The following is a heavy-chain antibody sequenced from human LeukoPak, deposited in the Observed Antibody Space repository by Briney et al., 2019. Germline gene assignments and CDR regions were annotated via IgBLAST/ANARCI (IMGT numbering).Heavy chain of an antibody. CDR3: ARASYSYDINGWVPFDY. D-gene: IGHD3-22*01. J-gene: IGHJ4*02. CDR1: GNSISSGDNY. Sequence: PTQTLSLTCTVSGNSISSGDNYWSWIRQPAGKGLEWIGRIYTSGSTNYNPSLKSRVTISGDTSKNQFSLRLSSVTAADTAVYYCARASYSYDINGWVPFDYWGQGTLVTVSS. CDR2: IYTSGST. V-gene: IGHV4-61*02.